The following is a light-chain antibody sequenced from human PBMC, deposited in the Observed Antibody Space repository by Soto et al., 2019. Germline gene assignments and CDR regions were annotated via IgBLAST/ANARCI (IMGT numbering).Light chain of an antibody. Sequence: DMQMTQSPSSVSASIGDTVTITCRASQDINVYLNWYQQKPGEVPKLLIYSASTLHSGVPSRFTGSGSETDFTLTIRSLQPEDFATYYCQHGYVAPYSFGQGTKVDVK. J-gene: IGKJ2*03. CDR2: SAS. V-gene: IGKV1-39*01. CDR1: QDINVY. CDR3: QHGYVAPYS.